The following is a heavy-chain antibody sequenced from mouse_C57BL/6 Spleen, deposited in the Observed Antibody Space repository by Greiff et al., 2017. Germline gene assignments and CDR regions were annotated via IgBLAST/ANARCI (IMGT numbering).Heavy chain of an antibody. J-gene: IGHJ2*01. V-gene: IGHV8-12*01. CDR1: GFSLSTSGMG. CDR3: ARRAEYFYFAY. Sequence: QVTLKVCGPGILQSSQSLSLSCSFSGFSLSTSGMGVSWIRQPSGKGLEWLAHLYWDDDKRYNPSLKSLLTISKDTSRNQVFLKITSVDTADTATYYCARRAEYFYFAYLGQGTTLTVSS. D-gene: IGHD5-1*01. CDR2: LYWDDDK.